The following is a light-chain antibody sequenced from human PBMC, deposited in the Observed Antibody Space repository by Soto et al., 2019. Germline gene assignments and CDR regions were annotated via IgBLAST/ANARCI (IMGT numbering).Light chain of an antibody. CDR2: AAS. J-gene: IGKJ1*01. CDR3: QQYNNWPRT. CDR1: QSISSN. V-gene: IGKV3-15*01. Sequence: EIVMTQSPATLSVSPGERATLSCRASQSISSNLAWYQRKPGQAPRLLIYAASARATGIPATFSGSGSGTEFTLTISSLQSEDYAVYYCQQYNNWPRTFGQGTKVEL.